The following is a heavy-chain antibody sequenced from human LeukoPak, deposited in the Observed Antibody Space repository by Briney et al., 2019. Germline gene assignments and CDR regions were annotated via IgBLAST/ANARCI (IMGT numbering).Heavy chain of an antibody. J-gene: IGHJ5*02. Sequence: SVKVSCKASGGTFSSYAISWVRQAPGQGLEWMGRIIPILGIANYAQKFQGRVTMTRNTSISTAYMELSSLRSEDTAVYYCARGDLYCSSTSCYFWFDPWGQGTLVTVSS. CDR3: ARGDLYCSSTSCYFWFDP. CDR1: GGTFSSYA. V-gene: IGHV1-69*04. D-gene: IGHD2-2*01. CDR2: IIPILGIA.